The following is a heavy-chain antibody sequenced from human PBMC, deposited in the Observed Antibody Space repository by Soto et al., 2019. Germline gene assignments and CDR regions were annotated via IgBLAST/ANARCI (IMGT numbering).Heavy chain of an antibody. CDR2: ISYDGSNK. Sequence: GGSLRLSCAASGFTFSSYGMHWVRQAPGKGLEWVAVISYDGSNKYYADSVKGRFTISRDNSKNTLYLQMNSLRAEDTAVYYCAKAAEESWYSYGEYYYYMDVWGKGTTVTVSS. J-gene: IGHJ6*03. CDR1: GFTFSSYG. V-gene: IGHV3-30*18. D-gene: IGHD5-18*01. CDR3: AKAAEESWYSYGEYYYYMDV.